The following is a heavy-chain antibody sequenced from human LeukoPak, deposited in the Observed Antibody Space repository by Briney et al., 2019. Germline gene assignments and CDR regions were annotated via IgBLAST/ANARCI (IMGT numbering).Heavy chain of an antibody. CDR3: ARSTVDTAVVTSV. J-gene: IGHJ4*02. CDR1: GGSISSGGYY. D-gene: IGHD5-18*01. V-gene: IGHV4-31*03. Sequence: PSQTLSLTCTVSGGSISSGGYYWSWIRQHPGKGLEWIGYIYYSGSTYYNPSFKSRVTISVDTSKNQFSLKLSSVTAADTAVYYCARSTVDTAVVTSVWGLGTLVTVSS. CDR2: IYYSGST.